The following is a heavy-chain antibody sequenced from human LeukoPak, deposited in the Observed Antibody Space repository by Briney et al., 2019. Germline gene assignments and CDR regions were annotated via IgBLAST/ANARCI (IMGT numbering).Heavy chain of an antibody. D-gene: IGHD3-22*01. V-gene: IGHV3-21*01. CDR1: GFTFSSYS. CDR3: ARDYSGGTYYDSSGYYWDY. CDR2: ISSSSSYI. Sequence: GGSLRLSCAASGFTFSSYSMNWVRQTPGKGLEWVSSISSSSSYIYYADSVKGRFTISRDNAKNSLYLQMNSLRAEDTAVYYCARDYSGGTYYDSSGYYWDYWGQGTLVTVSS. J-gene: IGHJ4*02.